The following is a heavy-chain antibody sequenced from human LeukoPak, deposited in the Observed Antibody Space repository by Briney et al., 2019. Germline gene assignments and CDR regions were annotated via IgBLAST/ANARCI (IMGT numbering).Heavy chain of an antibody. J-gene: IGHJ5*02. V-gene: IGHV4-59*12. CDR2: IYNSEST. CDR1: GGSISSYY. CDR3: ARESSSWSNWFDP. Sequence: PSETLSLTCTVSGGSISSYYWSWIRQPPGKGLEWIGYIYNSESTNYNPSLKSRVTMSVDTSKNQFSLKLSSVTAADTAVYYCARESSSWSNWFDPWGQGTLVTVSS. D-gene: IGHD6-13*01.